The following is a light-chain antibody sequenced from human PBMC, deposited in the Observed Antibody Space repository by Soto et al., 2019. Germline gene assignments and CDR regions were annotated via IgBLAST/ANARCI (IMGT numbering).Light chain of an antibody. CDR3: QYYNDYRWT. CDR1: QTISSW. Sequence: DIQLTQSPSTLSASVGDRVTITCRASQTISSWLAWYQQKPGKAPNLLIYETSNLESGVPSRFGGCGGGTESLPTISSLPADFFATYCYQYYNDYRWTFGQGTKVEIK. V-gene: IGKV1-5*03. J-gene: IGKJ1*01. CDR2: ETS.